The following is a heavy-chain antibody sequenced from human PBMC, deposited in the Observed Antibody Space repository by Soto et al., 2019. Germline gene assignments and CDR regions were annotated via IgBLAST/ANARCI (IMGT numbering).Heavy chain of an antibody. CDR3: ARHAGSSSWYLFDY. CDR2: IFYSGST. V-gene: IGHV4-39*01. J-gene: IGHJ4*02. Sequence: SETLSLTCTVSGGSILDSTYYWAWIRQSPGKGLEWIGTIFYSGSTYYNPSLKSRVTISVDTSKNQFSLKLSSVTAADTAVYYCARHAGSSSWYLFDYWGQGTLVTVSS. D-gene: IGHD6-13*01. CDR1: GGSILDSTYY.